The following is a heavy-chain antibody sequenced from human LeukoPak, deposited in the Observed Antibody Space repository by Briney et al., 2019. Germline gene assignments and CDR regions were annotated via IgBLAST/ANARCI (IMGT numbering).Heavy chain of an antibody. J-gene: IGHJ4*02. V-gene: IGHV3-30*03. D-gene: IGHD3-22*01. Sequence: GRSLRLSCAASGFTFSSYGMHWVRQAQGKGLEWVAVISYDGSNKYYADSVKGRFTISRDNSKNTLYLQMNSLRAEDTAVYYCAITGDSSGYSFDYWGQGTLVTVSS. CDR3: AITGDSSGYSFDY. CDR2: ISYDGSNK. CDR1: GFTFSSYG.